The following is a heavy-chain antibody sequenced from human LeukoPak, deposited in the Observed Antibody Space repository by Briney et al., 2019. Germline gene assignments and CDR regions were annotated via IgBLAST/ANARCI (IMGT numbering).Heavy chain of an antibody. V-gene: IGHV4-39*01. J-gene: IGHJ4*02. CDR2: IYYSGST. CDR3: ARQGTYYDILTGYRPYPVDY. Sequence: SETLSLTCTVSGGSISSSSYYWGWIRQPPGKGLEWIGSIYYSGSTYYNPSLKSRVTISVDTSKNQSSLKLSSVTAADTAVYYCARQGTYYDILTGYRPYPVDYWGQGTLVTVSS. D-gene: IGHD3-9*01. CDR1: GGSISSSSYY.